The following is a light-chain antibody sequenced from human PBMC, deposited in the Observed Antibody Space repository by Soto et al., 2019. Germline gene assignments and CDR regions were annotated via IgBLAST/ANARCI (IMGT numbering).Light chain of an antibody. CDR3: QQYNTWPPIT. Sequence: EIVMTQSPGTLSVSPGERATLFCRASQSVRSSLAWYQQKPGQAPRLLIYGASTRATGLPARFSGSGSGTDFTLTISSLQSEDFAVYYCQQYNTWPPITFGQGTRLEIK. CDR1: QSVRSS. CDR2: GAS. V-gene: IGKV3-15*01. J-gene: IGKJ5*01.